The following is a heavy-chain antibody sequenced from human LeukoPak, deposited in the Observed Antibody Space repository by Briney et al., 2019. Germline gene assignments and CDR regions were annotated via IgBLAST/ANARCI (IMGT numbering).Heavy chain of an antibody. V-gene: IGHV3-21*01. D-gene: IGHD4-17*01. Sequence: NPGGSLRLSCAASGFPFISFNMIWVRRAPGKGLEWVSSIRSDSSYKYYADSVKGRFTISRDNAKNSLYLQMNSLRADDTAVYYCAREAHGDFLDRWGQGTLVTVSS. CDR1: GFPFISFN. J-gene: IGHJ4*02. CDR2: IRSDSSYK. CDR3: AREAHGDFLDR.